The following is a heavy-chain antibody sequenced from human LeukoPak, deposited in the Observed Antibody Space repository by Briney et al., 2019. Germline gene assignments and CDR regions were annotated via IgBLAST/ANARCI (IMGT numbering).Heavy chain of an antibody. CDR2: IIPIFGTA. CDR1: GGTFSSYA. J-gene: IGHJ6*03. CDR3: ARSPFPTHHNAYYYMDV. Sequence: GSSVKVSCKASGGTFSSYAISWVRQAPGQGLEWMGGIIPIFGTANYAQKFQGRVTITADESTSTAYMELSSLRSEDTAVYYCARSPFPTHHNAYYYMDVWGKGTTVTVSS. V-gene: IGHV1-69*01. D-gene: IGHD1-1*01.